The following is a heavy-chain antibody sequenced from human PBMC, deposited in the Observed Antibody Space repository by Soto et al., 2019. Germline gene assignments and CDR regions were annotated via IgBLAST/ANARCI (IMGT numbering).Heavy chain of an antibody. CDR2: MDPDGSET. Sequence: EVQLVESGGGLVQPGGSLRLSCAASGFTFSTYWMTWVRQPPGKGLEWVANMDPDGSETYYVYSVRGRFTVSRDNAKNSLYLQMNSLRVEDTAVYYCVCGGNFFIYWGQGTLVTVSP. J-gene: IGHJ4*02. V-gene: IGHV3-7*01. D-gene: IGHD3-16*01. CDR3: VCGGNFFIY. CDR1: GFTFSTYW.